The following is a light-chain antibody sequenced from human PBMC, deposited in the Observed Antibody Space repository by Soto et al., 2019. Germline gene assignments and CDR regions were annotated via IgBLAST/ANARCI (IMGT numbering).Light chain of an antibody. Sequence: EIVLTQSPGTLSLSPGERATLSCRASQSVSSSYLAWYQQKPGQAPRLLIYGASSRATGIPDRFSGSGSGTDFTLTISRLEPENFTVSSCQPDGSSRTFGQGTKVEIK. J-gene: IGKJ1*01. V-gene: IGKV3-20*01. CDR2: GAS. CDR1: QSVSSSY. CDR3: QPDGSSRT.